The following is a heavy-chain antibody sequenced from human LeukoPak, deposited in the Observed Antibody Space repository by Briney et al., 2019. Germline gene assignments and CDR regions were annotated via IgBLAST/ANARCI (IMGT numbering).Heavy chain of an antibody. V-gene: IGHV1-2*06. D-gene: IGHD1-26*01. J-gene: IGHJ4*02. CDR2: INPNSGGT. CDR3: ARGWGGSPPFDY. Sequence: ASVKVSCKTSGYTFTGYYMHWVRQAPGQGLEWMGRINPNSGGTNYAQKFLGGVTMTRDTSISTANMELSRLRSDDTAVYYCARGWGGSPPFDYWGQGTLVTVSS. CDR1: GYTFTGYY.